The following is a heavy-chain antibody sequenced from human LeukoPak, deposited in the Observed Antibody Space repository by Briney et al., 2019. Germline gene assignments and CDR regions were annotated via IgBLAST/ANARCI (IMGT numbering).Heavy chain of an antibody. CDR1: GFTFSSYG. D-gene: IGHD1-1*01. CDR2: FYTGGTT. J-gene: IGHJ3*02. V-gene: IGHV3-NL1*01. Sequence: PGGSLRLSSAAHGFTFSSYGMHWVRQAPGKGLEWVSVFYTGGTTDYENSVKGRFTISRDNSKNTLYLQMNSLRAEDAAVYYCARGPLPTTRAFDIWGQGTMATVSS. CDR3: ARGPLPTTRAFDI.